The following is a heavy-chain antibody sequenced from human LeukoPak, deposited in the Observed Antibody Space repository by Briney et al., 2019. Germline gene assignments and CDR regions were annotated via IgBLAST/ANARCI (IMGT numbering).Heavy chain of an antibody. D-gene: IGHD5-18*01. CDR3: ARTTEGGYTYDYFYYYYMDV. J-gene: IGHJ6*03. Sequence: PSETLSLTCTVSGGSISSYYWSWIRQPPGKGLEWIAYIYYSGSTNYNPSLKSRVTISVDTSKNQFSLKLRSVTAADTAVYYCARTTEGGYTYDYFYYYYMDVWGKGTTVTISS. CDR1: GGSISSYY. CDR2: IYYSGST. V-gene: IGHV4-59*01.